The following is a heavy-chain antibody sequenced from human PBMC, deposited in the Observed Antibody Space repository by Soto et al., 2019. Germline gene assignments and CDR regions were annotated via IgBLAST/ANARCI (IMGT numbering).Heavy chain of an antibody. CDR3: AKGQTLLDPQSDLDY. J-gene: IGHJ4*02. CDR2: ISGSGGST. Sequence: GGSLRLSCAASGFTFSSYAMSWVRQAPGKGLEWVSAISGSGGSTYYADSVKGRFTISRDNSKNTLYLQMNSLRAEDTAIYYCAKGQTLLDPQSDLDYWGQGTLVTVSS. V-gene: IGHV3-23*01. CDR1: GFTFSSYA. D-gene: IGHD2-15*01.